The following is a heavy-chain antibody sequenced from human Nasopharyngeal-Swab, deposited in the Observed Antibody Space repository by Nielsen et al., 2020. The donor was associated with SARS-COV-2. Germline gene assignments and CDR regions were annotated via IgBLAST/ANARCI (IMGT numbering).Heavy chain of an antibody. Sequence: ASVKVSCKASGDTFTSYGISWVRQAPGQGLEWMGWISAYNGNTNYAQKLQGRVTMTTDTSTSTAYMELRSLRSDDTAVYYCARDDFWSGYPLYNWFDPWGQGTLVTVSS. J-gene: IGHJ5*02. CDR1: GDTFTSYG. V-gene: IGHV1-18*01. CDR2: ISAYNGNT. CDR3: ARDDFWSGYPLYNWFDP. D-gene: IGHD3-3*01.